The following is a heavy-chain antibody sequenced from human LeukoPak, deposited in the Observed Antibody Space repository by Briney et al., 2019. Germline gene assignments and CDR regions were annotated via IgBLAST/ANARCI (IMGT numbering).Heavy chain of an antibody. CDR2: INHSGST. V-gene: IGHV4-34*01. CDR3: ARSGSGMGFTFGGVINY. CDR1: GGSFSRYY. J-gene: IGHJ4*01. D-gene: IGHD3-16*01. Sequence: SETLSLTCAVYGGSFSRYYWSWIRQPPGKGLEWIGEINHSGSTNYNPSLKSRVTISVDTSKNQFSLKLSSVTAADTAVYYCARSGSGMGFTFGGVINYWGHGTLVTVSS.